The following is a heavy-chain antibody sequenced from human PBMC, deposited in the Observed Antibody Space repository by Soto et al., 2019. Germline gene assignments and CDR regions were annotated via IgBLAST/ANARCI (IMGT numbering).Heavy chain of an antibody. CDR3: TRTLVGTSDYSFDS. J-gene: IGHJ4*02. V-gene: IGHV3-72*01. CDR1: GFSFSDYY. CDR2: IRNKAVSYTT. D-gene: IGHD1-1*01. Sequence: GGSLRLSCAASGFSFSDYYMEWVRQAPGKGLEWVGRIRNKAVSYTTEYAASVKGRFTISRDNSKNSLYLQMSSLKTEDTAVYYCTRTLVGTSDYSFDSWGQGTRVTVS.